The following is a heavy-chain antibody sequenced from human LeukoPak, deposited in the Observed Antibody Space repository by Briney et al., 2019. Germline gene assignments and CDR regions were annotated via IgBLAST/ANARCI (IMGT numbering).Heavy chain of an antibody. CDR3: ARLLYDFGDHYIDD. CDR1: GGSISSLSYY. Sequence: SETLSLTCTVSGGSISSLSYYWAWLRQPPGKGLEWIGSVYYNGDVYYSPSLRSRVTQSVDTSKNHFSLNLRSATAADTAVYYCARLLYDFGDHYIDDWGQGTLVTVSS. V-gene: IGHV4-39*02. J-gene: IGHJ4*02. D-gene: IGHD4-17*01. CDR2: VYYNGDV.